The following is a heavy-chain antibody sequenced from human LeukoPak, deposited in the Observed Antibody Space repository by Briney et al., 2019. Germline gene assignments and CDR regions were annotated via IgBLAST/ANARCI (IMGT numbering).Heavy chain of an antibody. CDR3: AREGVSGSSYFDY. V-gene: IGHV3-21*01. CDR2: ITDNSISI. D-gene: IGHD6-19*01. Sequence: GGSLRLSCAASGFTFTDYHMNWVRQAPGKGPEWVSSITDNSISIYYADSVKGRFTISRNNAENSLSLQMNSLRAEDTAGYCCAREGVSGSSYFDYWGVGALVSVSS. J-gene: IGHJ4*02. CDR1: GFTFTDYH.